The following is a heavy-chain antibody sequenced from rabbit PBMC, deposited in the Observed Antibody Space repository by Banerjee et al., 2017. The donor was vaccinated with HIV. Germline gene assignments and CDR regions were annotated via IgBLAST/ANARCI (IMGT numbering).Heavy chain of an antibody. Sequence: QLKESGGGLVQPGGSLKLSCKASGIDFSLYYMSWVRQAPGKGLEWIGYIDPIFGTTYYATWVDGRFTISSHNAQNTLWLQLNSLTAADTATYFCARDPSYDEYGDSLYYFDLWGQGTLVTVS. CDR3: ARDPSYDEYGDSLYYFDL. J-gene: IGHJ4*01. CDR2: IDPIFGTT. V-gene: IGHV1S7*01. CDR1: GIDFSLYY. D-gene: IGHD2-1*01.